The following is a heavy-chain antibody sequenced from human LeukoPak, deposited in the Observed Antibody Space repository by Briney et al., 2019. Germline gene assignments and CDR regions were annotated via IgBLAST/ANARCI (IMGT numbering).Heavy chain of an antibody. CDR3: ARPTWSGYDYYYYGMDV. CDR2: IIPIFGTA. D-gene: IGHD3-3*01. Sequence: SVKVSCKASGGTFSSYAISWVRQAPGQGLEWMGGIIPIFGTANYAQKFQGRVTITADESTSTAYMELSSLRSEDTAVYYCARPTWSGYDYYYYGMDVWGQGTTVTVSS. J-gene: IGHJ6*02. V-gene: IGHV1-69*13. CDR1: GGTFSSYA.